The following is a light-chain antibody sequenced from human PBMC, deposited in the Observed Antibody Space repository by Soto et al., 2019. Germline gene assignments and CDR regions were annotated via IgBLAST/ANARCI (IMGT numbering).Light chain of an antibody. J-gene: IGKJ2*01. CDR1: QRVSSNY. CDR2: GAS. V-gene: IGKV3-20*01. Sequence: ESVLTQSPGTLSLSPGERATLSCRASQRVSSNYLAWYQQQPGQAPRRLIYGASSRATGIPDRFSGSGSGTEFTLTISRLEPEDFAVYYCQQYGSSTGTFGQGTKLEI. CDR3: QQYGSSTGT.